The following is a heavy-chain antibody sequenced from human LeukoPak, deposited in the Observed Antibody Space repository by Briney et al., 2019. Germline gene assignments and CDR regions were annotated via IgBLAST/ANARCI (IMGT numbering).Heavy chain of an antibody. CDR1: GGSISSYY. CDR3: ARLDILTGYLWDY. CDR2: VYYTGST. D-gene: IGHD3-9*01. J-gene: IGHJ4*02. V-gene: IGHV4-59*12. Sequence: SETLSLTCTVSGGSISSYYWSWVRQPPGKGLEWIGFVYYTGSTNYSPSLKSRVTISVDTSKNQFSLKLSSVTAADTAVYYCARLDILTGYLWDYWGQGTLVTVSS.